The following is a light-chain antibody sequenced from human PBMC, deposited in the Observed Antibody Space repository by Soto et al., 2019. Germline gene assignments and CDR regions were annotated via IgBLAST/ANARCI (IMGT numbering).Light chain of an antibody. CDR3: QQDYNYPWT. Sequence: AIQMTQSPSSLSASVGDRVTITCRTSQAIRNDLAWYQLKPGKAPKLLLYAAYTLQSGVPSRFSGSGSGTDFTLTISSLQPDDFASYYCQQDYNYPWTFGQGTKVELK. J-gene: IGKJ1*01. CDR2: AAY. CDR1: QAIRND. V-gene: IGKV1-6*01.